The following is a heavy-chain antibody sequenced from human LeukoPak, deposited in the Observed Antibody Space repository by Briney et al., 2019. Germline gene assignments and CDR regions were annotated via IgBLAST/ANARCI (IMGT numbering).Heavy chain of an antibody. Sequence: QPGGSLRLSCVASGFTFSSCAISWVRQAPGKGLEWVSAISGSGGSTYYADSVKGRFTISRDNSKNTLYLQMNSLRAEDTAVYYCAKEVYYDSSGYYHDAFDIWGQGTMVTVSS. D-gene: IGHD3-22*01. CDR1: GFTFSSCA. J-gene: IGHJ3*02. CDR2: ISGSGGST. V-gene: IGHV3-23*01. CDR3: AKEVYYDSSGYYHDAFDI.